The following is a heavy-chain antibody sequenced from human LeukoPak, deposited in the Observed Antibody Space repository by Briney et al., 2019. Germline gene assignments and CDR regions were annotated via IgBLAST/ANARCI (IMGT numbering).Heavy chain of an antibody. D-gene: IGHD3-16*02. CDR2: ISAYNGNT. J-gene: IGHJ6*03. CDR1: GNTFTSYG. CDR3: ARAVPFIDYYYCMDV. Sequence: ASVKVSCKASGNTFTSYGISWVRQAPGQGLEWMGWISAYNGNTNYAQKLQGRVTTTTDTSTSTAYMELRSLRSDDTAVYYCARAVPFIDYYYCMDVWGKGTTVTVSS. V-gene: IGHV1-18*01.